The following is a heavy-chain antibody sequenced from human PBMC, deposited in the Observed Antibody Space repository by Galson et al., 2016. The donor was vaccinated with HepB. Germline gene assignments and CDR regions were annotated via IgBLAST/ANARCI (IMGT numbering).Heavy chain of an antibody. D-gene: IGHD6-13*01. CDR2: ISHSGST. J-gene: IGHJ6*02. CDR3: ARDFPLAPAGFPYFGMDV. Sequence: SETLSLTCAVSGGSINSGNWWNWVRQTPGKGLEWIGEISHSGSTSYNPSLQSRVTMSVDKSKNQFSLNLTSVTAADTAVYYCARDFPLAPAGFPYFGMDVWGQGTAVTVSS. V-gene: IGHV4-4*02. CDR1: GGSINSGNW.